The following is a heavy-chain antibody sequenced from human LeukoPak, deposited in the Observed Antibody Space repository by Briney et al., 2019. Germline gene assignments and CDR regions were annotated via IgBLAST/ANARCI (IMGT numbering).Heavy chain of an antibody. CDR3: ARDGRDGYNLVHY. D-gene: IGHD5-24*01. CDR2: LNPHSGGT. J-gene: IGHJ4*02. Sequence: ASVKVSFEASGYTLSDYYIYWVRQAPGQGLEWLGWLNPHSGGTNYAQKFQGRVTMTRDTSISAVYMELSRLRSDDTAVYYCARDGRDGYNLVHYWGQGTLVTVSS. V-gene: IGHV1-2*02. CDR1: GYTLSDYY.